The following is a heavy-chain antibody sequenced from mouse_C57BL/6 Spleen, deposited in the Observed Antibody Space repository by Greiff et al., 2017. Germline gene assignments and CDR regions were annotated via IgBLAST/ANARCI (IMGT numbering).Heavy chain of an antibody. J-gene: IGHJ3*01. CDR3: AKTAHRFAY. D-gene: IGHD3-2*02. CDR2: IHPRSGNT. CDR1: GYTFTSYG. Sequence: QVQLQQPGAELARPGASVKLSCKASGYTFTSYGISWVKQRTGQGLEWIGEIHPRSGNTYYNEKFKGKATLTADKSSSTAYMELRSLTSEDSAVYFCAKTAHRFAYWGQGTLVTVSA. V-gene: IGHV1-81*01.